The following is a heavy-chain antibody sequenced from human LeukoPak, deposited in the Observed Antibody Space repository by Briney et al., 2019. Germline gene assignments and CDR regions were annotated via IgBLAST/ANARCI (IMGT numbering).Heavy chain of an antibody. D-gene: IGHD3-22*01. CDR3: ARVPPHYYDSSGYGGYYYYGMDV. CDR2: ISSSSSYI. Sequence: GGSLRLSCAASGFTVSSSYMNWVRQAPGKGLEWVSSISSSSSYIYYADSVKGRFTISRDNAKNSLYLQMNSLRAEDTAVYYCARVPPHYYDSSGYGGYYYYGMDVWGQGTTVTVSS. V-gene: IGHV3-21*01. CDR1: GFTVSSSY. J-gene: IGHJ6*02.